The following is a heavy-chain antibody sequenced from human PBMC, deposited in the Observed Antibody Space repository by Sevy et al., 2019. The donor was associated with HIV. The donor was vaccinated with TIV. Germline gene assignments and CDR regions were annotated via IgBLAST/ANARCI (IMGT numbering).Heavy chain of an antibody. J-gene: IGHJ4*02. CDR2: IYYNGDDK. CDR3: ARDRGTPPTAILYYFDH. V-gene: IGHV3-30-3*01. D-gene: IGHD3-3*01. CDR1: GFTLSHRA. Sequence: GGSLRLSCRASGFTLSHRALNWVRQTPGMGLEWIASIYYNGDDKVYADSVEGGFTIQRDNSENTLYLQMTSLRTEDTGVYFCARDRGTPPTAILYYFDHWGLGTLVTVSS.